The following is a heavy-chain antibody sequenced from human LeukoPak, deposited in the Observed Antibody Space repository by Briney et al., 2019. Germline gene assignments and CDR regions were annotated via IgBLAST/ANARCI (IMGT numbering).Heavy chain of an antibody. D-gene: IGHD3-10*01. V-gene: IGHV4-39*01. J-gene: IGHJ4*02. CDR3: ARLPFLWFGEPMRGYFDY. Sequence: PSETLSLTCTVSGGSISSSNYYWGWIRQPPGKGLEWIGSIFYNGGTYQNPSLKSRVTISVDTSKNQFSLKLSSVTAADTAVYYCARLPFLWFGEPMRGYFDYWGQGTLVTVSS. CDR1: GGSISSSNYY. CDR2: IFYNGGT.